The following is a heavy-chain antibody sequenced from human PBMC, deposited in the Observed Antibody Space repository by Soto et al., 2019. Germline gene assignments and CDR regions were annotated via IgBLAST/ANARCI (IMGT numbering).Heavy chain of an antibody. D-gene: IGHD5-12*01. CDR2: ISAYNGNT. J-gene: IGHJ6*02. Sequence: ASVKVSCKASGYTFTSYGISWVRQAPGQGLEWMGWISAYNGNTNYAQKLQGRVTMTTDTSTSTAYMELRSLRSDDTAVYYCASTDSGYDSPYYYYYGMDVWGQGTTVTVSS. CDR1: GYTFTSYG. V-gene: IGHV1-18*01. CDR3: ASTDSGYDSPYYYYYGMDV.